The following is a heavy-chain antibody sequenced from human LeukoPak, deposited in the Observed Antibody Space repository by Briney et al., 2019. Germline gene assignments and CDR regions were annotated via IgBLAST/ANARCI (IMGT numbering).Heavy chain of an antibody. D-gene: IGHD2-2*01. J-gene: IGHJ5*02. CDR2: IYHSGST. CDR1: GGSISSGGYS. CDR3: ARSAVPAEVGGGGNWFDP. Sequence: SQTLSLTCAVSGGSISSGGYSWSWIRQPPGKGLEWIGYIYHSGSTYYNPSLKSRVTISVDTSKNQFSLKLSSVTAADTAVYYCARSAVPAEVGGGGNWFDPWGQGTLVTVSS. V-gene: IGHV4-30-2*01.